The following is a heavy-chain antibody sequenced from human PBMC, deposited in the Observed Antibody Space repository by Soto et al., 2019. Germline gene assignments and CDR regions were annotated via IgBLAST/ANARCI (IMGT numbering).Heavy chain of an antibody. J-gene: IGHJ6*03. CDR2: INPNSGGT. V-gene: IGHV1-2*04. Sequence: ASVKDSCKASGYTFTGYYMHWVRQAPGQGLEWMGWINPNSGGTNYAQKLQGWVTMTRDTSISTAYMELSRLRSDDTAVYYCARSVGVVTSGYYMDVWGKGTTVTVSS. D-gene: IGHD3-3*01. CDR1: GYTFTGYY. CDR3: ARSVGVVTSGYYMDV.